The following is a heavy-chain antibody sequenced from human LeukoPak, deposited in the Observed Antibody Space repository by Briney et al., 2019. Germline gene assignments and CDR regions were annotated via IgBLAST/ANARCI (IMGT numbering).Heavy chain of an antibody. CDR1: GYTFTGYY. J-gene: IGHJ4*02. CDR2: INPNSGGT. Sequence: ASVKVSCRASGYTFTGYYMHWVRQAPGQGLEWMGWINPNSGGTNYAQKFQGRVTMTRDTSISTAYMELSRLRSDDTAVYYCARARRRYSSSWYFRPDYSYLQNWGQGTLVTVSS. CDR3: ARARRRYSSSWYFRPDYSYLQN. V-gene: IGHV1-2*02. D-gene: IGHD6-13*01.